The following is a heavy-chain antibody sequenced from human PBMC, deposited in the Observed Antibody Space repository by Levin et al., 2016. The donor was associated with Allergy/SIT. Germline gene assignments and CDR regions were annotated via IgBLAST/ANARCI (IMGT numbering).Heavy chain of an antibody. V-gene: IGHV3-33*01. CDR3: ARTYCTNGACSNWLHYYYYMDV. Sequence: LSLTCAASGFTFSLYGMHWVRQAPGKGLEWVAVIWYDGSKKYYADSVKGRFTISRDDSKDTLYLQMNSLRAEDTALYYCARTYCTNGACSNWLHYYYYMDVWGKGTTVTVSS. J-gene: IGHJ6*03. D-gene: IGHD2-8*01. CDR1: GFTFSLYG. CDR2: IWYDGSKK.